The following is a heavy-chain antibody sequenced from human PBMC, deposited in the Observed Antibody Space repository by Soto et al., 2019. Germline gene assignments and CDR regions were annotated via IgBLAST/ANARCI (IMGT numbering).Heavy chain of an antibody. D-gene: IGHD6-13*01. J-gene: IGHJ4*02. Sequence: EVQLVEPGGGLVQPGGSLRLSCAASGFTFSSYWMTWARQAPGKGLEWVASMNRDGSEKRYVDSVEGRFTISRDNAKNSLFLQMNSLSPHDTAVYYCGRDAGRRFDYWGQGSLVTVSS. CDR1: GFTFSSYW. CDR3: GRDAGRRFDY. CDR2: MNRDGSEK. V-gene: IGHV3-7*01.